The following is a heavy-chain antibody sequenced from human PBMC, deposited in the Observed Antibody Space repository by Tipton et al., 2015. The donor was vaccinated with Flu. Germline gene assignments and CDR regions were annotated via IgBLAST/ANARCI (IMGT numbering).Heavy chain of an antibody. V-gene: IGHV3-30*02. J-gene: IGHJ4*02. Sequence: SGFTFSSYGMHWVRQAPGKGLEWVALIRYDGSNKYYADSVKGRFTISRDNSKNTLYLQMNSLRAEDTAVYYCAKVRYYYDTSGSSFDYWGQGTLVTVSS. CDR1: GFTFSSYG. CDR3: AKVRYYYDTSGSSFDY. CDR2: IRYDGSNK. D-gene: IGHD3-22*01.